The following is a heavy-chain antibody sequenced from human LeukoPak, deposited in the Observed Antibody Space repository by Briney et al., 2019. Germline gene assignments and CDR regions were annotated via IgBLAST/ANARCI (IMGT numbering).Heavy chain of an antibody. CDR1: GFTVSSNY. D-gene: IGHD6-6*01. J-gene: IGHJ4*02. V-gene: IGHV3-53*01. Sequence: GGSLRLSCAASGFTVSSNYMSWVRQAPGKGLERVSVLYSGGSTYYADSVKGRFTISRDNSRNTLYLQMNSLRVDDTAVYYCARASIAAGGYYFDYWGQGTLVTVSS. CDR2: LYSGGST. CDR3: ARASIAAGGYYFDY.